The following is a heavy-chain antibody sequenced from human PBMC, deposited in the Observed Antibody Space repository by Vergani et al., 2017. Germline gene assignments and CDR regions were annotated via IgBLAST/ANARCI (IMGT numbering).Heavy chain of an antibody. V-gene: IGHV4-39*07. CDR3: ARTPMVRGVPNLDY. Sequence: QLQLQESGPGLVKPSETLSLTCTVSGGSISSSSYYWGWIRQPPGKGLEWIGSIYYSGSTNYNPSLKSRVTISVDTSKNQFSLKLSSVTAADTAVYYCARTPMVRGVPNLDYWGQGTLVTVSS. CDR2: IYYSGST. CDR1: GGSISSSSYY. D-gene: IGHD3-10*01. J-gene: IGHJ4*02.